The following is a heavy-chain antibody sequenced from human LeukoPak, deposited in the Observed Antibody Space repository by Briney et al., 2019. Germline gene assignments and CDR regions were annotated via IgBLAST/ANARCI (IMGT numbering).Heavy chain of an antibody. D-gene: IGHD3-9*01. V-gene: IGHV1-69*01. Sequence: SVKVSCKASGGTFSSYATSWVRQAPGQGLEWMGGIIPIFGTANYAQKFQGRVTITADGSTSTAYMELSSLRSEDTAVYYCARDRPDILTGSRNWFDPWGQGTLVTVSS. CDR2: IIPIFGTA. CDR3: ARDRPDILTGSRNWFDP. J-gene: IGHJ5*02. CDR1: GGTFSSYA.